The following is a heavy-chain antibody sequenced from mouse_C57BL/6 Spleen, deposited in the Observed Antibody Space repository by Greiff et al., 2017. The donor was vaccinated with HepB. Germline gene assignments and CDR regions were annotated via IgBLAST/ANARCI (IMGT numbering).Heavy chain of an antibody. CDR3: TRDSYYSNSYWYFDV. V-gene: IGHV5-9-1*02. D-gene: IGHD2-5*01. J-gene: IGHJ1*03. Sequence: EVMLVESGEGLVKPGGSLKLSCAASGFTFSSYAMSWVRQTPEKRLEWVAYISSGGDYIYYADTVKGRFTISRDNARNTLYLQMSSLKSEDTAMYYCTRDSYYSNSYWYFDVWGTGTTVTVSS. CDR2: ISSGGDYI. CDR1: GFTFSSYA.